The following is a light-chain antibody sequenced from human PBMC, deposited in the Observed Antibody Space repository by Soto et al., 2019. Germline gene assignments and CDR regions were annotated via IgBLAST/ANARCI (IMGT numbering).Light chain of an antibody. CDR3: CSYAGSYTFWV. J-gene: IGLJ3*02. CDR2: DVN. Sequence: QSVLTQPRSVSGSPGQSVTISCTGTSRDVGGYNYVSWYQQYPGKAPKLMIYDVNKRPSGVPDRFSGSKSGNTASLTISVLQAEDEADYYCCSYAGSYTFWVFGGGTKVTVL. CDR1: SRDVGGYNY. V-gene: IGLV2-11*01.